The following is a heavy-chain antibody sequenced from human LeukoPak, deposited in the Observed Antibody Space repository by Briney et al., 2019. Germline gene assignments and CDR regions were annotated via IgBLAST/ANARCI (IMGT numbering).Heavy chain of an antibody. V-gene: IGHV3-21*01. D-gene: IGHD5-18*01. J-gene: IGHJ4*02. CDR2: ISGSSKHR. Sequence: GGSLRLSCAASGFTFTSYSMNWVRQAPGKGLEWVSSISGSSKHRYYADSVKGRFTISRDNAKSSLYLQMNSLRAEDTAVYYCARDGGGYSYGVAYWGQGTLVTVSS. CDR1: GFTFTSYS. CDR3: ARDGGGYSYGVAY.